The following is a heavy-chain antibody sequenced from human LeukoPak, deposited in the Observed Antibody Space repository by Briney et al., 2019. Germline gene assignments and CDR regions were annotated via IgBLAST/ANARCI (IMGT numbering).Heavy chain of an antibody. CDR2: SYTNGST. D-gene: IGHD5-12*01. Sequence: SQTLSLTCAVSGGSISSGSYYWSWIRQPAGKGLEWLGRSYTNGSTNYNPSFKSRVTITVDTSKNQNSLKLSPVTAAYTAVYYCASGYDLDHWGQGTLVTVSS. V-gene: IGHV4-61*02. CDR3: ASGYDLDH. CDR1: GGSISSGSYY. J-gene: IGHJ4*02.